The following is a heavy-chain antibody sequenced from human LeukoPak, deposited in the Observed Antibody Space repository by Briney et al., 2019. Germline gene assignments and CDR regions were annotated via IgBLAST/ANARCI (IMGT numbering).Heavy chain of an antibody. CDR3: ARDLPGIQLWYGDY. CDR2: ISSSSSYI. D-gene: IGHD5-18*01. CDR1: GFTFSSYS. V-gene: IGHV3-21*01. Sequence: GGSLRLSCAASGFTFSSYSMNWVRQAPGKGLEWVSSISSSSSYIYYEDSVKGRFTISRDNAKNSLYLQMNSLRAEDTAVYYCARDLPGIQLWYGDYWGQGTLVTVSS. J-gene: IGHJ4*02.